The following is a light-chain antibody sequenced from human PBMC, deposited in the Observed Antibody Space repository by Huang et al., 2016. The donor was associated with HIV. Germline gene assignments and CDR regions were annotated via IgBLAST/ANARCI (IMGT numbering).Light chain of an antibody. CDR3: QQHYYSPYT. J-gene: IGKJ2*01. V-gene: IGKV3-15*01. CDR2: DAS. CDR1: QSVSSN. Sequence: EALMTQSPDTLSVSPGERVTLSCRASQSVSSNLAWYQQKPGLPPRLLIYDASTRATGVPVRCSGSGSGTEFTLTISSLQSEDFAVYFCQQHYYSPYTFGQGTRLEIK.